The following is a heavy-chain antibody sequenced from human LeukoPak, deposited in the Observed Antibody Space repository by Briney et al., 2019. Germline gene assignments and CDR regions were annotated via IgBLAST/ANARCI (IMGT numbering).Heavy chain of an antibody. D-gene: IGHD6-13*01. CDR2: INHSGST. Sequence: NPSETLSLTCTVYGXSFSAYYWSWIRQPPGKGREWIGEINHSGSTNYNPSLASRVTISVDTSKNQFSLKLSSVTAADTAVYYCAEIAAAGTLFDYWGRGTLVTVSS. CDR3: AEIAAAGTLFDY. V-gene: IGHV4-34*01. J-gene: IGHJ4*02. CDR1: GXSFSAYY.